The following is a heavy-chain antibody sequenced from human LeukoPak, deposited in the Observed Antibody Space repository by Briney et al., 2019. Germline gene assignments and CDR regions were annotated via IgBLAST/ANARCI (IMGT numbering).Heavy chain of an antibody. D-gene: IGHD5-18*01. V-gene: IGHV1-2*02. CDR1: GYTFIDYY. Sequence: ASVKVSCKASGYTFIDYYIHWVRQAPGQGLEWMGWINPNSGGTNYAQEFQGRVTMTRDTSISTAYMELSRLRSDDTAVYYCARYSYGQNFDYWGQGTLVTVSS. CDR2: INPNSGGT. J-gene: IGHJ4*02. CDR3: ARYSYGQNFDY.